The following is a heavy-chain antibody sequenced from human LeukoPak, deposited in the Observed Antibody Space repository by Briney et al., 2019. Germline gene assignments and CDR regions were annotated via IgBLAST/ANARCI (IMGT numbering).Heavy chain of an antibody. Sequence: SETLSLTCTVSGGSISSYYWSWIRQPAGKGLEWIGRIYTSGSTNYNPSLKSRVTMSVDTSKNQFSLELSSVTAADTAVYYCARDITIFGVVALFGYWGQGTLVTVSS. CDR3: ARDITIFGVVALFGY. V-gene: IGHV4-4*07. J-gene: IGHJ4*02. CDR2: IYTSGST. CDR1: GGSISSYY. D-gene: IGHD3-3*01.